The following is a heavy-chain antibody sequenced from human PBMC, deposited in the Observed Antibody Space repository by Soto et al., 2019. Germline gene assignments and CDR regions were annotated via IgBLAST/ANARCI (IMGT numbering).Heavy chain of an antibody. V-gene: IGHV3-23*01. J-gene: IGHJ4*02. D-gene: IGHD1-26*01. CDR1: GFTFSDHA. CDR3: VKEGKMGVVGFDF. Sequence: EMQLLESGGDLVQPGGCLRLSCATSGFTFSDHAMHWVRQAPGEGLEWVSGIRGDLVTTPYADSVKGRFTISRDNSKNTLYLQMNSLRAEDTAIYYCVKEGKMGVVGFDFWGQGTLVTVSS. CDR2: IRGDLVTT.